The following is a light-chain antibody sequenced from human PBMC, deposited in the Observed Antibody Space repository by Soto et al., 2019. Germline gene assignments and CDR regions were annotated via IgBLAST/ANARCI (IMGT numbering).Light chain of an antibody. CDR1: QSINSD. J-gene: IGKJ1*01. CDR2: AAS. Sequence: DIQMTQSPSSLSASVGDRVTITCRASQSINSDLNWYQQKPGKAPKLLIYAASSLQSGVSSRFSGSGSKTDFTLTISSLQPEDSATYHCQQSYSDPRTFGQGNKVEIK. V-gene: IGKV1-39*01. CDR3: QQSYSDPRT.